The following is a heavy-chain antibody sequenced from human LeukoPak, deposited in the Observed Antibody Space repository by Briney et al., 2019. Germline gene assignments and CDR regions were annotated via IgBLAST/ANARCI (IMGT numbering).Heavy chain of an antibody. CDR2: IKTDGTST. Sequence: GGSLRLSCAASGFTFSSYWMHWVRQAPGKGLVWVSRIKTDGTSTSYADSVKGRFTISRDNAKSTLYLQMNSLRAEDTAVYYCARDLGYCSGTSCSGLDYWGQGTLVPVSS. D-gene: IGHD2-2*01. V-gene: IGHV3-74*01. J-gene: IGHJ4*02. CDR3: ARDLGYCSGTSCSGLDY. CDR1: GFTFSSYW.